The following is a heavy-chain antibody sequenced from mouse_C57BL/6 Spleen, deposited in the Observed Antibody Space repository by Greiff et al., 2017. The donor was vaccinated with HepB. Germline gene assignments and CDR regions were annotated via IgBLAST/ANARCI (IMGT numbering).Heavy chain of an antibody. Sequence: VQLKESGPGLVKPSQSLSLTCSVTGYSITSGYYWNWIRQFPGNKLEWMGYISYDGSNNYNPSLKNRISITRDTSKNQFFLKLNSVTTEDTATYYCAREPIYYGNSFDYWGQGTTLTVSS. CDR1: GYSITSGYY. D-gene: IGHD2-1*01. CDR2: ISYDGSN. V-gene: IGHV3-6*01. CDR3: AREPIYYGNSFDY. J-gene: IGHJ2*01.